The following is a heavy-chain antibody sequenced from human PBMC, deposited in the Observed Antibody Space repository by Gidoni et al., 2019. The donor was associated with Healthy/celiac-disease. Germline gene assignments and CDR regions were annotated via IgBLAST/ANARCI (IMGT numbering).Heavy chain of an antibody. CDR3: ARDRAGGYCSGGSCYGDAFDI. V-gene: IGHV1-46*01. CDR2: INPSGGST. J-gene: IGHJ3*02. D-gene: IGHD2-15*01. Sequence: QVQLVQSGAEVKKPGASVKVSCKASGYPFTSYYMHWVRQAPGQGLEWMGIINPSGGSTSYAQKFQGRVTMTRDTSTSTVYMELSSLRSEDTAVYYCARDRAGGYCSGGSCYGDAFDIWGQGTMVTVSS. CDR1: GYPFTSYY.